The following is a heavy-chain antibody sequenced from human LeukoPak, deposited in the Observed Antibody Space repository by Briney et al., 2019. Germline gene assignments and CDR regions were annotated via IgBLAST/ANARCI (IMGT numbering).Heavy chain of an antibody. CDR1: GGSISSGGYY. V-gene: IGHV4-30-2*01. J-gene: IGHJ4*02. D-gene: IGHD3-22*01. CDR3: ARDGGSGYYRDD. CDR2: IYHSGST. Sequence: SETLSLTCTVSGGSISSGGYYWRWLRQPPGKGLEWLGYIYHSGSTYYNPSLKSRVTISVDRSKNQFSLKLSSVTAADTAVYYCARDGGSGYYRDDWGQGTLVTVSS.